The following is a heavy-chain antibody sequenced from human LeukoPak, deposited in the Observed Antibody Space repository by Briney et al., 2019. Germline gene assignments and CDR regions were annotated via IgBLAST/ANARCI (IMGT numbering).Heavy chain of an antibody. D-gene: IGHD3-9*01. J-gene: IGHJ4*02. CDR1: GFTFTNYA. Sequence: GGSLRLSCVASGFTFTNYAMSWVRQAPGKGLEWVSAITGSDGSSYYADSVEGRFTISRDNSKNTLYLQVNSLRAEDTAVYYCAKWGDYDMTGYYVPDYWGQGTLVTVSS. CDR2: ITGSDGSS. CDR3: AKWGDYDMTGYYVPDY. V-gene: IGHV3-23*01.